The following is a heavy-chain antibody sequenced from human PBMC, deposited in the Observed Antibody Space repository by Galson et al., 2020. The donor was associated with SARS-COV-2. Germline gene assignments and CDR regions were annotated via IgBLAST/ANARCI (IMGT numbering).Heavy chain of an antibody. CDR1: GYTFTGYY. D-gene: IGHD3-22*01. Sequence: ASVKVSCKASGYTFTGYYMHWVRQAPGQGLEWMGWINPNSGVTNYAQKFQARVTMTRDTSISTAYMELSRLRSDDTAVYYCAREGYSESSGYPRLDYYYYDMDVWGKGTTVTISS. CDR3: AREGYSESSGYPRLDYYYYDMDV. CDR2: INPNSGVT. V-gene: IGHV1-2*02. J-gene: IGHJ6*03.